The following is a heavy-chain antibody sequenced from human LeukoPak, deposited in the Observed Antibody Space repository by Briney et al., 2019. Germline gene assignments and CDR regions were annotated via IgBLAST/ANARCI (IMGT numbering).Heavy chain of an antibody. CDR1: GYSFTNYW. CDR2: IYLLNSDT. Sequence: GESLKISCQGSGYSFTNYWIGWVRQMPGKGLEWMGIIYLLNSDTKYSPSFQGQVTISADKSISTAYLQWSSLQASDTAMYYCATAKGRTFYWTFDYWGQGTLVTVSS. V-gene: IGHV5-51*01. CDR3: ATAKGRTFYWTFDY. D-gene: IGHD1-1*01. J-gene: IGHJ4*02.